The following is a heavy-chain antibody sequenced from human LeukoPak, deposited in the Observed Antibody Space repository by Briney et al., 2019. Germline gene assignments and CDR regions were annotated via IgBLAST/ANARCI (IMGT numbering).Heavy chain of an antibody. D-gene: IGHD6-13*01. J-gene: IGHJ5*02. V-gene: IGHV3-23*01. CDR1: GFTFSSYA. CDR2: ISGSGGST. Sequence: PGGSLRLSCAASGFTFSSYAMSWVRQAPGKGLEWVSAISGSGGSTYYADSVKGRFTISRDNSKNTLYLQMNSLRAEDTAVYYCAKDRRITGAAGYNWFDPWGQGTLVTVSS. CDR3: AKDRRITGAAGYNWFDP.